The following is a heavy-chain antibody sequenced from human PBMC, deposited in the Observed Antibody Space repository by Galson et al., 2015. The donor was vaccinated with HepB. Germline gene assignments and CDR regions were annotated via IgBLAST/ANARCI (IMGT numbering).Heavy chain of an antibody. Sequence: SVKVSCKASRYTFSTYTIHWVRQAPGQRLEWMGWINPGNGNTRSSQRFQDRVTITGDTSTTTAYMELTSLISEDTAVYFCARGVNYGDFALDYWGQGTLVTVSS. J-gene: IGHJ4*02. CDR2: INPGNGNT. CDR3: ARGVNYGDFALDY. CDR1: RYTFSTYT. V-gene: IGHV1-3*01. D-gene: IGHD4-17*01.